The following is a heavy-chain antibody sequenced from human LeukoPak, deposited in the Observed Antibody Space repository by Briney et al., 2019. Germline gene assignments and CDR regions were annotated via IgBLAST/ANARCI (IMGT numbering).Heavy chain of an antibody. J-gene: IGHJ4*02. CDR2: TYYRSTMSRWYN. D-gene: IGHD3-10*01. Sequence: SQTLSLTCAISGDSLSTNSAAWNWIRQSPSRGLEWLGRTYYRSTMSRWYNDYAVSVKSRITINPDTSKNQFSLQLNSVTPEDTAVYYCASWSYYNPREGDFEYWGQRTLFTVSS. CDR3: ASWSYYNPREGDFEY. V-gene: IGHV6-1*01. CDR1: GDSLSTNSAA.